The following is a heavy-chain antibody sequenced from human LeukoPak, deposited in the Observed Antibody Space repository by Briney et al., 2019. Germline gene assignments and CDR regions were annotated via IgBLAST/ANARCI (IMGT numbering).Heavy chain of an antibody. D-gene: IGHD5-12*01. CDR3: AREYSASEH. V-gene: IGHV1-2*02. CDR1: GYNFVGYY. J-gene: IGHJ1*01. CDR2: IDPYTGNT. Sequence: ASVKVSCKASGYNFVGYYLHWVRQAPGQGLEWMAWIDPYTGNTHYAQKFQGRITVTRDTSLSTTYMELNWLTSDDTALYYCAREYSASEHWGQGTLVTVSS.